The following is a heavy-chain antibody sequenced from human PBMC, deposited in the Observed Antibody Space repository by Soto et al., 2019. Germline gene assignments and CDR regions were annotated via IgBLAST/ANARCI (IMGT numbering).Heavy chain of an antibody. CDR3: ARGKGGGGSGSYSVYYGMDV. V-gene: IGHV4-4*02. D-gene: IGHD3-10*01. Sequence: SETLSLTCAVSGGSISSSNWWSWVRQPPGKGLEWIGEIYHSGSTNYNPSLKSRVTISVDKSKNQFSLKLSSVTAADTAVYYCARGKGGGGSGSYSVYYGMDVWGQGTTVTVSS. J-gene: IGHJ6*02. CDR2: IYHSGST. CDR1: GGSISSSNW.